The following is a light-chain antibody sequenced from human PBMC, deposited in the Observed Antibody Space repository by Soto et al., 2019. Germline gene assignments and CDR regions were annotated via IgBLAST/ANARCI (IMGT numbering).Light chain of an antibody. J-gene: IGKJ4*01. CDR1: QRAYSSY. CDR2: GAS. CDR3: QQYGTSLFT. Sequence: PGDRATLSCRSSQRAYSSYLSWYQQKPGQAPRPLIYGASNRATGIPDRFSGSGSGTDFTLTISGLEPEDFAVYYCQQYGTSLFTFGGGTRVEIK. V-gene: IGKV3-20*01.